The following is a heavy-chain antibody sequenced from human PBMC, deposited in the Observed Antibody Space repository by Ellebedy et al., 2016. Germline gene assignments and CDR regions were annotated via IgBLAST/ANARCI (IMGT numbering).Heavy chain of an antibody. CDR2: IDPSDSYT. CDR1: GSTFNKYW. CDR3: GRLTHDFGDYVVNY. J-gene: IGHJ4*02. Sequence: GESLKISCKGSGSTFNKYWITWVRQMPGKGLEWMGMIDPSDSYTKYSPSFRGHITISIDKSISTAYLEWSSLTASDTAMYYCGRLTHDFGDYVVNYWGQGTLVTVSS. V-gene: IGHV5-10-1*01. D-gene: IGHD4-17*01.